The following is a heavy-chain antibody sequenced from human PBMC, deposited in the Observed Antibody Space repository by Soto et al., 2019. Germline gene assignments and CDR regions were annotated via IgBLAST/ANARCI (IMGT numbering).Heavy chain of an antibody. CDR1: GGSISNGGYS. V-gene: IGHV4-30-2*01. D-gene: IGHD7-27*01. CDR2: IYHSGST. J-gene: IGHJ6*02. CDR3: ARDLGTNGDPDV. Sequence: PSLTCAVSGGSISNGGYSRSWSGQPPGKGLEWIGYIYHSGSTYYNPSLKSRVTISVDRSKNQFSLKLSSVTAADTAVYYCARDLGTNGDPDVWGQGNTVTVSS.